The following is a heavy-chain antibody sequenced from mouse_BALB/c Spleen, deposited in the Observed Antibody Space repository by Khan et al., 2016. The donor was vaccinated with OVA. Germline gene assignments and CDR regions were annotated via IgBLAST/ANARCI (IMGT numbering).Heavy chain of an antibody. Sequence: VQLQQSGPELVKPGASVKMSCKASGYKFTSYVMHWVKQKPGLGLEWIGYIYPFNDDTKYNEKFKGKATLTSDRSSSTAYMELSSLTSEDSAVYYGSPVGTYYLSFAYWGQGTLVTVSA. V-gene: IGHV1S136*01. CDR2: IYPFNDDT. CDR1: GYKFTSYV. CDR3: SPVGTYYLSFAY. J-gene: IGHJ3*01. D-gene: IGHD1-1*01.